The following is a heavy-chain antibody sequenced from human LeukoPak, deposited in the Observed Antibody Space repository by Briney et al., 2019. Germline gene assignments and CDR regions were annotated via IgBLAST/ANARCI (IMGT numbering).Heavy chain of an antibody. CDR1: GFTFSYYS. CDR3: ARPNTRGEYGMDV. V-gene: IGHV3-48*02. J-gene: IGHJ6*02. D-gene: IGHD2-21*01. Sequence: PGGSLRLSCAASGFTFSYYSMNWVRQAPGKGLEWISYIRSSGDTIYYADSVKGRFTVSRDDAKDSLYLQMNSLRDEDTAVYYCARPNTRGEYGMDVWGQGTTVTVSS. CDR2: IRSSGDTI.